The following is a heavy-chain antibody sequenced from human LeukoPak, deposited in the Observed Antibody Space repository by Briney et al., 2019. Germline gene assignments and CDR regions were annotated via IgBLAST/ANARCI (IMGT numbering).Heavy chain of an antibody. J-gene: IGHJ2*01. CDR1: GDIVSSNSAA. V-gene: IGHV6-1*01. Sequence: PSQTLSLTCAISGDIVSSNSAAWNWIRQSPSRGLEWLGRTYYRSKWYNDYAVSVKSRITINPDTSKNQFSLQLNSVTPEDTAVYYCARDSPLTTVTTFPYWYFDLWGRGTLVTVSS. CDR3: ARDSPLTTVTTFPYWYFDL. CDR2: TYYRSKWYN. D-gene: IGHD4-17*01.